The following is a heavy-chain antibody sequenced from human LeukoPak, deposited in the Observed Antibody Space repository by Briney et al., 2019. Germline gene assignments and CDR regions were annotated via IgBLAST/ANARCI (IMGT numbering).Heavy chain of an antibody. Sequence: GSLRLSCAASGFTFSDYYMSWIRQAPGKGLEWIGEINHSGSTNYNPSLKSRVTISVDTSKNQFSLKLSSVTAADTAVYYCARGRRMGYYYYMDVWGKGTTVTVSS. CDR3: ARGRRMGYYYYMDV. CDR2: INHSGST. D-gene: IGHD1-26*01. V-gene: IGHV4-34*01. J-gene: IGHJ6*03. CDR1: GFTFSDYY.